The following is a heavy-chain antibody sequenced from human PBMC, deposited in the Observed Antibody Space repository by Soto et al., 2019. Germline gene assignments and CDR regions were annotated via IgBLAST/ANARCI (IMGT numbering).Heavy chain of an antibody. J-gene: IGHJ3*02. CDR1: GFTFSAYA. D-gene: IGHD3-10*01. CDR3: ARTMAGRSAAFDI. V-gene: IGHV3-23*01. CDR2: IPSSFTTS. Sequence: GGSLRLSCAASGFTFSAYAMTWVRQAPGKGLEWVSTIPSSFTTSYYADSVKGRFTISRDNAKNSLYLHMNSLRAEDTAVYYCARTMAGRSAAFDIWGQGTMVTVSS.